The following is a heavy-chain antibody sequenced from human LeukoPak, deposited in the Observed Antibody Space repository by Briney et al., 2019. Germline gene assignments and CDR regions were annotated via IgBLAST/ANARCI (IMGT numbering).Heavy chain of an antibody. CDR1: GGSISSSSYY. Sequence: PSETLSLTCTVSGGSISSSSYYWGWIRQPPGKGLEWIGSIYYSGSTYYNPSLKSRVTISVDTSKNQFSLKLSSVTAADTAVYYCARLTPELYGSGSSDYWGQGTLVTVSS. J-gene: IGHJ4*02. CDR3: ARLTPELYGSGSSDY. D-gene: IGHD3-10*01. CDR2: IYYSGST. V-gene: IGHV4-39*01.